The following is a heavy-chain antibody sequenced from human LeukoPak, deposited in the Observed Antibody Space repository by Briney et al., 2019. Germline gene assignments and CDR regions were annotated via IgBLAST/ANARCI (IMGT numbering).Heavy chain of an antibody. Sequence: SETLSLTCTVSGGSISSGDYYWSWIRQPPGKGLELIGYIYYSGSTYYNPSLKSRATISVDTSKNQFSLKLSSVTAADTAVFYCARDGGSDSSGYHYWGEGTLVTVSS. CDR1: GGSISSGDYY. D-gene: IGHD3-22*01. J-gene: IGHJ4*02. CDR3: ARDGGSDSSGYHY. V-gene: IGHV4-30-4*08. CDR2: IYYSGST.